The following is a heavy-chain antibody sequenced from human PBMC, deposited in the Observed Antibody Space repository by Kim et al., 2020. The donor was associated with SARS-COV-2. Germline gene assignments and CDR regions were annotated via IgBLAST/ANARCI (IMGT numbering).Heavy chain of an antibody. CDR3: ARDREGFGEFKVGSNWFDP. D-gene: IGHD3-10*01. CDR2: IYHSGST. V-gene: IGHV4-4*02. CDR1: GGSISSSNW. Sequence: SETLSLTCAVSGGSISSSNWWSWVRQPPGKGLEWIGEIYHSGSTNYNPSLKSRVTISVDKSKNQFSLKLSSVTAADTAVYYCARDREGFGEFKVGSNWFDPWGQGTLVTVSS. J-gene: IGHJ5*02.